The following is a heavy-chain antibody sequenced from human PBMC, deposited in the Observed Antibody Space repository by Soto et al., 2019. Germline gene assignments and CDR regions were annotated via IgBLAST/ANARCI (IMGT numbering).Heavy chain of an antibody. V-gene: IGHV3-48*03. Sequence: LRLSCAASGFTFSSYEMNLVRQAPVKGLEWVSYISSSGSTIYYADSVKGRFTISRDNAKDSLYLQMDSLRAEDTAVYYCARRRAPNWFAPWGQGTLVTVSS. CDR2: ISSSGSTI. J-gene: IGHJ5*02. CDR3: ARRRAPNWFAP. CDR1: GFTFSSYE.